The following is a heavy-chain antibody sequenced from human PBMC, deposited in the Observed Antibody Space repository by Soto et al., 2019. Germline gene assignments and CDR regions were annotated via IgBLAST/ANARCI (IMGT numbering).Heavy chain of an antibody. D-gene: IGHD3-22*01. J-gene: IGHJ4*02. CDR1: GGTFSSYA. CDR2: IIPIFGTA. CDR3: ARDRSQGYKYYYDSSGYYDY. Sequence: ASVKVSCKASGGTFSSYAISWVRQAPGQGLEWMGGIIPIFGTANYAQKFQGRVTITADESTSTAYMELSSLRSEDTAVYYCARDRSQGYKYYYDSSGYYDYWGQGTLVTVSS. V-gene: IGHV1-69*13.